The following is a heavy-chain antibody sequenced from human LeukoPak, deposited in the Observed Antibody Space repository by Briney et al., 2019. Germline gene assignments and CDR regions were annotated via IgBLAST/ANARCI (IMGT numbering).Heavy chain of an antibody. CDR2: MNAGNGNT. CDR3: ARAPSFYYYYGMDV. V-gene: IGHV1-3*01. J-gene: IGHJ6*02. Sequence: ASVKVSCKASGYTFTSYAMHWVRQAPGQRLEWMGWMNAGNGNTKYSQKFQGRVTITRDTSASTAYMELSSLRSEDTAVYYCARAPSFYYYYGMDVWGQGTTVTVSS. CDR1: GYTFTSYA.